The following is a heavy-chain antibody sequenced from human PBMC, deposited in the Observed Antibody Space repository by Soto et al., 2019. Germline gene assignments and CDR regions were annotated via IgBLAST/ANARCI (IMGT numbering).Heavy chain of an antibody. CDR2: TYYRSRWYN. CDR1: GDSVSSNSAA. V-gene: IGHV6-1*01. CDR3: ARGHSRNGYNVDY. D-gene: IGHD5-12*01. J-gene: IGHJ4*02. Sequence: SQTLSLTCAISGDSVSSNSAAWNWIRQSPSRGLEWLGRTYYRSRWYNDYAVSVKSRITVNPDTSKNQFSLKLSSVTAADTAVYYCARGHSRNGYNVDYWGQGTLVTVSS.